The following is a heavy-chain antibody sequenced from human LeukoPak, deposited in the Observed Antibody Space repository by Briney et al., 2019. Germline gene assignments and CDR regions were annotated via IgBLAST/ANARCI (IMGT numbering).Heavy chain of an antibody. J-gene: IGHJ6*02. Sequence: SETLSLTCTVSGGSISSYYWSWIRQPPGKGLEWIGYIYYSGSTNYNPSLKSRVTISVDTSKNQFSLNLSSLTAADTAVYYCARSHHNYGVYVWGQGTTVTVSS. D-gene: IGHD1-14*01. CDR1: GGSISSYY. V-gene: IGHV4-59*08. CDR2: IYYSGST. CDR3: ARSHHNYGVYV.